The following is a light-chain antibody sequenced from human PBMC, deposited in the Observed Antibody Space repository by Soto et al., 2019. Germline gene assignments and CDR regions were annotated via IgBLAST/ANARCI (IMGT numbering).Light chain of an antibody. CDR2: AAS. CDR3: QQSYSTPCT. CDR1: QSVSSSF. J-gene: IGKJ2*01. V-gene: IGKV1-39*01. Sequence: TQSPGTLSLSPGERATLSCRASQSVSSSFLAWYQQKPGKAPKLLIYAASSLQSGVPSRFSGSGSGTDFTLTISSLQPEDFATYYCQQSYSTPCTFGQGTKLEIK.